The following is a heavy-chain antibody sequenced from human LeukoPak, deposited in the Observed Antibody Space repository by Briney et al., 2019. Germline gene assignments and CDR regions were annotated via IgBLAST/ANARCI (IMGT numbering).Heavy chain of an antibody. V-gene: IGHV1-8*01. D-gene: IGHD3-9*01. CDR1: GYTFTSYD. Sequence: ASVKVSCKASGYTFTSYDINWVRQATGQGLEWMGWMNPNSGNTGYAQKFQGRVTMTRNTSISTAYMELSSLRSEDTAVYYCARSPMRRVILTGPAFDIWGQGTMVTVSS. J-gene: IGHJ3*02. CDR3: ARSPMRRVILTGPAFDI. CDR2: MNPNSGNT.